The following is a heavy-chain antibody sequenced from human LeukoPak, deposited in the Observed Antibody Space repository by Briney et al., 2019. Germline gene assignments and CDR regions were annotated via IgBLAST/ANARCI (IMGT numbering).Heavy chain of an antibody. J-gene: IGHJ4*02. D-gene: IGHD3-10*01. CDR3: AKHYASGAFDS. V-gene: IGHV3-30*02. CDR1: AFTFDYYG. CDR2: MHYDGSSE. Sequence: GGSLRLSCAASAFTFDYYGINWVRQAPGKGLEWVAFMHYDGSSEDYADSVKGRFTISRDNSKNTLYLQMNSLRPEDTAVYYCAKHYASGAFDSWGQGALVTVSS.